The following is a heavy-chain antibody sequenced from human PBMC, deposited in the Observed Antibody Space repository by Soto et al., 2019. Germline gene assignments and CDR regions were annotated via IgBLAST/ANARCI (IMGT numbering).Heavy chain of an antibody. Sequence: SQTLSLTCVISGDSVSSNSAAWNWIRQSPSRGLEWLGRTYYRSKWYNDYAVSVKSRITINPDTSKNQFSLQLNSVTPEDTAVYYCARAISVVVPAAMEGYYYYYYMDVWGKGTTVTVSS. CDR2: TYYRSKWYN. V-gene: IGHV6-1*01. CDR1: GDSVSSNSAA. D-gene: IGHD2-2*01. CDR3: ARAISVVVPAAMEGYYYYYYMDV. J-gene: IGHJ6*03.